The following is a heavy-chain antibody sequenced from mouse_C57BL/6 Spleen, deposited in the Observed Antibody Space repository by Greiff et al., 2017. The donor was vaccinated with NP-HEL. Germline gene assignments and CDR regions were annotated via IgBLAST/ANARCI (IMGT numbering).Heavy chain of an antibody. V-gene: IGHV1-20*01. D-gene: IGHD1-1*01. Sequence: VQLQQSGPELVKPGDSVKISCKASGYSFTGYFMNWVMQSHGKSLEWIGRINPYNGDTFYNQKFKGKASLTVDKSSSTAHMELRSLTSEDSAVYYCARNGSPYYYAMDYWGQGTSVTVSS. CDR3: ARNGSPYYYAMDY. J-gene: IGHJ4*01. CDR1: GYSFTGYF. CDR2: INPYNGDT.